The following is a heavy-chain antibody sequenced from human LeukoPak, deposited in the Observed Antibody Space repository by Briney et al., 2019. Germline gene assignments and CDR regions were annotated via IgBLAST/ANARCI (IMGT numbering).Heavy chain of an antibody. V-gene: IGHV3-7*03. J-gene: IGHJ2*01. CDR3: ARAEWSNWYFDL. Sequence: GGSLRLSCAASGFAFSSYEMNWVRQAPGKGLEWVANIKQDGSEKYYVDSVKGRFTLSRDSAKNSLYLQMNSLRAEDTAVYYCARAEWSNWYFDLWGRGTLSLSPQ. CDR1: GFAFSSYE. D-gene: IGHD3-3*01. CDR2: IKQDGSEK.